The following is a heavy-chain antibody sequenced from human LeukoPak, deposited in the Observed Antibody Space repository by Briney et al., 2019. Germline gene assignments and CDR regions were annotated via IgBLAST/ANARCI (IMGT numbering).Heavy chain of an antibody. D-gene: IGHD6-13*01. CDR3: ARMYSSWYADY. J-gene: IGHJ4*02. CDR1: GFTFSDYY. V-gene: IGHV3-11*01. CDR2: ISSSGTTI. Sequence: GGSLRLSCAASGFTFSDYYMSWIRQAPGKGLEWVSYISSSGTTIYYEDSVKGRFTISWDNAKNSLYLQMNSLRAEDTAVYYCARMYSSWYADYWGQGTLVTVSS.